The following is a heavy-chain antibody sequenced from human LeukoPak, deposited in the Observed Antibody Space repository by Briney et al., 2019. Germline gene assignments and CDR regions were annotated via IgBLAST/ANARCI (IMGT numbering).Heavy chain of an antibody. CDR3: ARDPRFNYYYGMDV. V-gene: IGHV1-69*13. Sequence: SVKVSCKASGGTFSSYAISWVRQAPGQGLEWMGGIIPIFGTTNYAQKFQGRVTITADESTSTAYMELSSLRSEDTAVYYCARDPRFNYYYGMDVWGQGTTVTVSS. CDR2: IIPIFGTT. CDR1: GGTFSSYA. J-gene: IGHJ6*02.